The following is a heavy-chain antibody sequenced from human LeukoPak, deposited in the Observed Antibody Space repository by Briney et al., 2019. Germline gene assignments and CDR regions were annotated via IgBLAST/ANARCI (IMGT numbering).Heavy chain of an antibody. CDR3: AKSPYSGSYNPYFDY. Sequence: PGGSLRLSCAASGFTFSNYAMSWVRQAPGKGLEWVSAISGSGGSTYYADSVKGRFTISRDKSKNTLYLQMNSLRAEDTAVYYCAKSPYSGSYNPYFDYWGQGTLVTVSS. CDR2: ISGSGGST. CDR1: GFTFSNYA. D-gene: IGHD1-26*01. J-gene: IGHJ4*02. V-gene: IGHV3-23*01.